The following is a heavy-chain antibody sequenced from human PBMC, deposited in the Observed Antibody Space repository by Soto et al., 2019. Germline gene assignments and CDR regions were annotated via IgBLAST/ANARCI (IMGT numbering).Heavy chain of an antibody. J-gene: IGHJ4*02. CDR1: GGSISSYY. CDR2: IYYSGST. CDR3: ARQVGGWAPWYFDY. Sequence: PSETLSLTCTVSGGSISSYYWSWIRQPTGKGLEWIGYIYYSGSTNYNPSLKSRVTISVDTSKNQFSLKLSSVTAADTAVYYCARQVGGWAPWYFDYWGQGTLVTVSS. D-gene: IGHD6-19*01. V-gene: IGHV4-59*08.